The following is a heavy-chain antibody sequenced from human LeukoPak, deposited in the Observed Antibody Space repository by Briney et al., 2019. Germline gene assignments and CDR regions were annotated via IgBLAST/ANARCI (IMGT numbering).Heavy chain of an antibody. CDR3: ARSVAARGWFDP. CDR1: GFTFSSYA. V-gene: IGHV3-23*01. J-gene: IGHJ5*02. Sequence: GGSLRLSCAASGFTFSSYAMSWVRQAPGKGLEWVSAISGSGDSTYYADSVKGRFTISRDNSKNTLCLHMKSLRADDTAVYYCARSVAARGWFDPWGQGTLVTVSS. CDR2: ISGSGDST. D-gene: IGHD6-6*01.